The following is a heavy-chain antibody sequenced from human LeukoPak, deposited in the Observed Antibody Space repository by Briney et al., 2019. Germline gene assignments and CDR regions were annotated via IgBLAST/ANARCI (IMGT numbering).Heavy chain of an antibody. CDR3: ASLFDDYGDYERYFDL. CDR1: GGSISSGSYY. J-gene: IGHJ2*01. Sequence: KPSETLSLTCTVSGGSISSGSYYWSWIRQPAGKGLEWIGRIYTSGSTNYNPSLKSRITISVDTSKNQFSLKLSSVTAADTAVYYCASLFDDYGDYERYFDLWGRGTLVTVSS. V-gene: IGHV4-61*02. D-gene: IGHD4-17*01. CDR2: IYTSGST.